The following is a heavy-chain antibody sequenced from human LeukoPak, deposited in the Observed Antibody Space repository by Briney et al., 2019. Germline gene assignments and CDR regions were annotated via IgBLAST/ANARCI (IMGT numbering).Heavy chain of an antibody. CDR3: XRESYSSGWSDAADAFDI. J-gene: IGHJ3*02. D-gene: IGHD6-19*01. Sequence: SQTLSLTCAISGDSVSSNSAAWNSIRQSPSRGLEWLGRTYYRSKRYNDYPVSVKSRITINPDTSKNQFSLQLNSVTPEDTAVYXXXRESYSSGWSDAADAFDIWGQGTMVTVSS. CDR2: TYYRSKRYN. CDR1: GDSVSSNSAA. V-gene: IGHV6-1*01.